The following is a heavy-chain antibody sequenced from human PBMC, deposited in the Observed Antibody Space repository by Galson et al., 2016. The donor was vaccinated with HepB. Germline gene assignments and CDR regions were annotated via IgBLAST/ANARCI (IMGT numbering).Heavy chain of an antibody. D-gene: IGHD2-15*01. V-gene: IGHV1-69*10. Sequence: SVKVCCKATGGTFTSYAISWVRQAPGQGLEWMGGIFPILGIANYAQKFQGRVTITADKSTTTAYMELNRLTSEDTAVYYCARDWREVVGGPVNDRWFDPWGQGTLVTVSS. CDR3: ARDWREVVGGPVNDRWFDP. J-gene: IGHJ5*02. CDR2: IFPILGIA. CDR1: GGTFTSYA.